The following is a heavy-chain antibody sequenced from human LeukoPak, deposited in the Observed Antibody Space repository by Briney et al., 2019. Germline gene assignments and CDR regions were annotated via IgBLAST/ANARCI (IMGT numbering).Heavy chain of an antibody. J-gene: IGHJ4*02. CDR1: GFTFSSYG. CDR3: AKDPNYYDSSGYYASADY. V-gene: IGHV3-30*18. CDR2: ISYDGSNK. Sequence: RSLRLSCAASGFTFSSYGMHWVRQAPGKGLEWVAVISYDGSNKYYADSVKGRFTISRDNSKNTLYLQMNSLRVEDTAVYYCAKDPNYYDSSGYYASADYWGQGTLVTVSS. D-gene: IGHD3-22*01.